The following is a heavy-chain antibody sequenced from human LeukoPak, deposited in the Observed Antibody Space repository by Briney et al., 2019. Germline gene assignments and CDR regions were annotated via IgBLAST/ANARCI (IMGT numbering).Heavy chain of an antibody. V-gene: IGHV3-23*01. Sequence: GGSLRLSCAVSGLTFSSSWMDWVRQAPGKGLEWVSGIGGSGDSTSHADSVKGRFTISRDNSKNTLYLQMNGLRAEDTAVYYCAKDRGALVDTGTLNYWGQGTLVTVSS. CDR1: GLTFSSSW. CDR3: AKDRGALVDTGTLNY. D-gene: IGHD5-18*01. CDR2: IGGSGDST. J-gene: IGHJ4*02.